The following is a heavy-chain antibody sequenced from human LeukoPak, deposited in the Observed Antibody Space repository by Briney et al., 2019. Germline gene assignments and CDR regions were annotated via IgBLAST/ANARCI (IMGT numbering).Heavy chain of an antibody. J-gene: IGHJ5*02. D-gene: IGHD6-19*01. V-gene: IGHV3-30*02. CDR1: GFIFSNYG. CDR2: IRYDESNK. Sequence: GGSLRLSCAASGFIFSNYGMHWVRQAPDKGLEWVAFIRYDESNKFYADSVKGRFTISRDNSKNILFLQMNSLRAEDTAVYYCATMQWLEGVDWFDPWGQEPWSPSPQ. CDR3: ATMQWLEGVDWFDP.